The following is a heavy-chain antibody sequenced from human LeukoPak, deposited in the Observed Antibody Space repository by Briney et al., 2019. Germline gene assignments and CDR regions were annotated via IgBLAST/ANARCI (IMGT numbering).Heavy chain of an antibody. CDR1: GGTFSSYA. D-gene: IGHD3-22*01. CDR3: ARASPISPHYYDSSGYYLAIFDY. J-gene: IGHJ4*02. CDR2: IIPIFGTA. Sequence: ASVKVSCKASGGTFSSYAISWVRQAPGQGLEWMGGIIPIFGTANYAQKFQGRVTITADESTSTAYMELSSLRPEDTAVYYCARASPISPHYYDSSGYYLAIFDYWGQGTLVTVSS. V-gene: IGHV1-69*13.